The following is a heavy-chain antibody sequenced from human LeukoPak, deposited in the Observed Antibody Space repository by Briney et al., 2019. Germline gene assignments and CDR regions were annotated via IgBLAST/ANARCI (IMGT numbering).Heavy chain of an antibody. CDR3: ARGGSNFDY. CDR2: IYSSGSS. Sequence: SETLSLTCTVSGGSISSYYWSWIREPPGKGLEWIGRIYSSGSSNYNPSLKSRVTMSVDTSKNQFSLKLTSVTAADTAVYYCARGGSNFDYWGQGTLVTVSS. V-gene: IGHV4-4*07. J-gene: IGHJ4*02. CDR1: GGSISSYY.